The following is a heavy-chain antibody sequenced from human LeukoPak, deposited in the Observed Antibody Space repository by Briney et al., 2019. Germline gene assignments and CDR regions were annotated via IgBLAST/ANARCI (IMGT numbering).Heavy chain of an antibody. J-gene: IGHJ4*02. CDR2: INWNGGST. D-gene: IGHD3-3*01. CDR1: GFTFDDYG. V-gene: IGHV3-20*04. CDR3: ARRDSGGDFWSGYLDY. Sequence: GGSLRLSCAASGFTFDDYGMSWVRHAPGKGLEWVSGINWNGGSTGYADSVKGRFTISRDNAKNSLYLQMNSLRAEDTALYYCARRDSGGDFWSGYLDYWGQGTLVTVSS.